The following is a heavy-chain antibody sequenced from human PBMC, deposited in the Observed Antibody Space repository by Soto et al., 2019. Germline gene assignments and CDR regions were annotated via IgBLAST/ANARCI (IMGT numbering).Heavy chain of an antibody. D-gene: IGHD2-2*01. CDR1: RGTFYSSV. CDR2: IRSNGGST. V-gene: IGHV3-64D*08. CDR3: VKMLDVVVPAATIRFRYYYHGTAV. Sequence: SRSASRGTFYSSVIAWVWETEEKGLVYVSAIRSNGGSTYYADSVKGRFTISRDNSKNTLYLQMSSLRAEDTAVYYCVKMLDVVVPAATIRFRYYYHGTAVWGQGTTVTGSS. J-gene: IGHJ6*02.